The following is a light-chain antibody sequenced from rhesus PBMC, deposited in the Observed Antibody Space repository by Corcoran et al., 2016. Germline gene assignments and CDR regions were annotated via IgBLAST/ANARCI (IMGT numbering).Light chain of an antibody. CDR1: QGISSW. CDR3: QQYNSAPPT. J-gene: IGKJ1*01. Sequence: DIQMTQSPSSLSASVGDRVTITCRASQGISSWLAWYQQKPGKAPKLLIYKTSRLQSGVPSRFSGIGSGTDFTLTLNSLQPEDFATYYCQQYNSAPPTFGQGTKVEIK. V-gene: IGKV1-21*01. CDR2: KTS.